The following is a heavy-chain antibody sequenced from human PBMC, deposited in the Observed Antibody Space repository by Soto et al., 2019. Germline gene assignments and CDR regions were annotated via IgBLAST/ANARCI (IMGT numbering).Heavy chain of an antibody. CDR3: ARVPDR. V-gene: IGHV4-39*07. CDR2: IYYSGST. J-gene: IGHJ5*02. CDR1: SGSIISSNYY. D-gene: IGHD2-2*01. Sequence: PSETLSLTCTVSSGSIISSNYYWAWIRQPPEKGLEWIATIYYSGSTYYSPSLKSRVTISVDRSKNQFSLKLSSVTAADAAVYYCARVPDRWGQGTLVTVSS.